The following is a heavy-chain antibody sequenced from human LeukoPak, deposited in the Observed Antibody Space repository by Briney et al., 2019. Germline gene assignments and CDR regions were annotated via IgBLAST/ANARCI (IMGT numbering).Heavy chain of an antibody. CDR1: GGSISSGDYY. CDR2: IYYSGST. CDR3: ARNIVGRDYFDY. V-gene: IGHV4-30-4*08. D-gene: IGHD2/OR15-2a*01. Sequence: SQTLSLTCTVSGGSISSGDYYWSWIRQPPGKGLEWIRYIYYSGSTYYNPSLKSRVTISVDTSKNQFSLKLSSVTAADTAVYYCARNIVGRDYFDYWGQGTLVTVSS. J-gene: IGHJ4*02.